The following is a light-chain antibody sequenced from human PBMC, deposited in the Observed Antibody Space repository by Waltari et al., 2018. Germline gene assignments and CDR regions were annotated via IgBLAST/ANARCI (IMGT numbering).Light chain of an antibody. CDR3: FSYAGSWV. J-gene: IGLJ3*02. Sequence: QSALTQPRSVSGSPGQPVTISCTGTSSDVGGYNYVSWYQQHPGKAPKLMIYDFNKRPSGVPDRFSGSESGNTASLTISGLQAEDEADYYCFSYAGSWVFGGGTKLTVL. CDR2: DFN. CDR1: SSDVGGYNY. V-gene: IGLV2-11*01.